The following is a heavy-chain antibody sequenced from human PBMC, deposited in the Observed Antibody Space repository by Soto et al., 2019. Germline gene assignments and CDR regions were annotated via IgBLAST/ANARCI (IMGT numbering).Heavy chain of an antibody. V-gene: IGHV4-30-4*01. Sequence: PSETLSLTCTVSGGSISSGDYYWIWIRQPPGKGLEWIGYIYYSGSTYYNPSLKSRVTISVDTSKKQFSLNTSSVTAADTAVYYCARVEVGATLDYWGQGTLVTVSS. CDR2: IYYSGST. D-gene: IGHD1-26*01. J-gene: IGHJ4*02. CDR1: GGSISSGDYY. CDR3: ARVEVGATLDY.